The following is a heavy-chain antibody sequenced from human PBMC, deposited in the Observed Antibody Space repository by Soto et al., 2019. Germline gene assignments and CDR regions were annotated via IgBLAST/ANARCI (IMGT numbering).Heavy chain of an antibody. D-gene: IGHD5-18*01. CDR2: IIPIFGTA. V-gene: IGHV1-69*01. J-gene: IGHJ4*02. CDR1: GGTFSSYA. Sequence: QVQLVQSGAEVKKPGSSVKVSCKASGGTFSSYAISWVRQAPGQGLEWMGGIIPIFGTANYAQKFQGRVTITADESTSTAYMELSSQRTEDTAVYYCARDDLGVITAMAGGNYWGQGTLVTVSS. CDR3: ARDDLGVITAMAGGNY.